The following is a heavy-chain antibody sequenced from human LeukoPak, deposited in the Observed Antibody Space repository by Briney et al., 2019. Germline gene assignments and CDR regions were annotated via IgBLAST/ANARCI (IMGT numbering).Heavy chain of an antibody. Sequence: PGGSLRLSCTVSGFTFSTYWMTWVRQAPGKGLEWVANIKQDGSEKYYVDSVKGRFTITRDNAKKALYLEMNSPRVEDTALYYCARENYYDSSGNDAFDVWGQGTMVTVSS. CDR1: GFTFSTYW. D-gene: IGHD3-22*01. CDR2: IKQDGSEK. CDR3: ARENYYDSSGNDAFDV. J-gene: IGHJ3*01. V-gene: IGHV3-7*04.